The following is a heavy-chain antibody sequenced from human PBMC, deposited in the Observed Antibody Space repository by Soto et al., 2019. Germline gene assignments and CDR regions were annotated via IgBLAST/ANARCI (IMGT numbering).Heavy chain of an antibody. Sequence: SSVKVSCKASGYTFTGYYMHWVRQAPGQGLEWMGWINPNSGGTNYAQKFQGRVTMTRDTSISTAYMELSRLRSDDTAVYYCARDSSGGSNTDYRSQGTMVTVSS. CDR3: ARDSSGGSNTDY. J-gene: IGHJ4*02. CDR2: INPNSGGT. V-gene: IGHV1-2*02. CDR1: GYTFTGYY. D-gene: IGHD6-19*01.